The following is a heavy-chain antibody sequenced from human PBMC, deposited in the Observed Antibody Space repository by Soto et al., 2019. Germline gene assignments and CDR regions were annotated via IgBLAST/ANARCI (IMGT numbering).Heavy chain of an antibody. V-gene: IGHV4-4*02. J-gene: IGHJ3*02. Sequence: SETLSLTCAVSSGSISSSNWWSWVRQPPGKGLEWIGEIYHSGSTNYNPSLKSRVTISVDKSKNQFSLKLSSVTAADTAVYYCARGGLLWFGELLSGAFDIWGQGTMVTVSS. CDR3: ARGGLLWFGELLSGAFDI. CDR1: SGSISSSNW. CDR2: IYHSGST. D-gene: IGHD3-10*01.